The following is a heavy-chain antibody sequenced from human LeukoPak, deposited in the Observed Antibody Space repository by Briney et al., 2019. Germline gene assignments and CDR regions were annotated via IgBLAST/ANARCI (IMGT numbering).Heavy chain of an antibody. V-gene: IGHV4-59*08. J-gene: IGHJ6*02. CDR1: GGSISSYY. CDR3: ARHGTGGPYYYYGMDV. Sequence: SETLSLTCTVSGGSISSYYWSWIRQPPGKGLEWIGYIYYGGSTNYNPSLKSRVTISVDTSKNQFSQKLSSVTAADTAVYYCARHGTGGPYYYYGMDVWGQGTTVTVSS. D-gene: IGHD3/OR15-3a*01. CDR2: IYYGGST.